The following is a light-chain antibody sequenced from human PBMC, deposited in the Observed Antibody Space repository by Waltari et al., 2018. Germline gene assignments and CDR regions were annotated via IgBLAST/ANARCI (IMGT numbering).Light chain of an antibody. V-gene: IGLV2-23*02. CDR3: CSYAGSSTFVWV. Sequence: QSALTQPASVSGSPGQSITISCTGTSSDVGHYNLVSWYQHHPGKAPKLMIYEIIKRPSGVSNRFSGSKSGNTASLTISGLQAEDEADYYCCSYAGSSTFVWVFGGGTKLTVL. CDR1: SSDVGHYNL. CDR2: EII. J-gene: IGLJ3*02.